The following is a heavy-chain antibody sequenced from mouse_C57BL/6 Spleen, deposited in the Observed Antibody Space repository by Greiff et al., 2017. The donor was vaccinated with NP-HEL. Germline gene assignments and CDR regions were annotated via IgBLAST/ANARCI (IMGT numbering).Heavy chain of an antibody. Sequence: VQLQQSGPELVKPGASVKISCKASGYAFSSSWMNWVKQRPGKGLEWIGRIYPGDGDTNYNGKFKGKATLTADKSSSTAYMQLSSLTSEDSAVYFCARSPLITTVVARNYFDYWGQGTTLTVSS. V-gene: IGHV1-82*01. D-gene: IGHD1-1*01. CDR1: GYAFSSSW. J-gene: IGHJ2*01. CDR2: IYPGDGDT. CDR3: ARSPLITTVVARNYFDY.